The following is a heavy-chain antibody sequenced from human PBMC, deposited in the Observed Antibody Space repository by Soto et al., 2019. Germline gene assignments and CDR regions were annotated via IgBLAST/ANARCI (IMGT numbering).Heavy chain of an antibody. Sequence: GESLKISCKGSGYSFTSYWIGWVRQMPGKGLEWMGIIYPGDSDTRYSPSFQGQVTISADKSISTAYLQWSSLKASDTAMYYCARIRGVAYYYYYYMDVWGKGTTVTVSS. CDR1: GYSFTSYW. J-gene: IGHJ6*03. CDR3: ARIRGVAYYYYYYMDV. D-gene: IGHD3-10*01. V-gene: IGHV5-51*01. CDR2: IYPGDSDT.